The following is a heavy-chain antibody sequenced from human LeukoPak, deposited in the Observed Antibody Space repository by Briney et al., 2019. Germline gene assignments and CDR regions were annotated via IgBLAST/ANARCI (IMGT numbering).Heavy chain of an antibody. Sequence: SETLSLTCTVSGGSISSYYWSWIRQPAAKGLEWIGRIYTSGSTNYNPSLKSRVTMSVDTSKNQFSLKLSSVAAADTAVYYCARDLVVATAFDIWGQGTMVTVSS. V-gene: IGHV4-4*07. D-gene: IGHD2-15*01. CDR2: IYTSGST. J-gene: IGHJ3*02. CDR3: ARDLVVATAFDI. CDR1: GGSISSYY.